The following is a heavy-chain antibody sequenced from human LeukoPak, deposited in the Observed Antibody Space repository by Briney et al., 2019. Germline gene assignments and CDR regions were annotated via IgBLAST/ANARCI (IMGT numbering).Heavy chain of an antibody. CDR2: INPNSGGT. J-gene: IGHJ4*02. V-gene: IGHV1-2*02. CDR1: GYTFAGYY. Sequence: ASVKVSCKASGYTFAGYYMHWVRQAPGQGLEWMGWINPNSGGTNYAQKFQGRVTMTGDTSISTAYMELSRLRSDDTAVYYCARVITIFGVVISGGVCWGQGTLVTVSS. CDR3: ARVITIFGVVISGGVC. D-gene: IGHD3-3*01.